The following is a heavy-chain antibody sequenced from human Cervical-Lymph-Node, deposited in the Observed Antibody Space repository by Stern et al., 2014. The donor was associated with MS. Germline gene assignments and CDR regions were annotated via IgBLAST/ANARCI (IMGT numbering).Heavy chain of an antibody. CDR3: VRLPFENN. D-gene: IGHD2/OR15-2a*01. Sequence: EVHLVESGAEVKKPGESLKISCQGSGYRFTSYWVGWVRQMPGKGLEWMGTIYPSDSDVRYSPSFQGQVTIPVDKSNSTAYLQWSSLKASDTGMYFCVRLPFENNWGQGTQVTVSS. J-gene: IGHJ4*02. CDR2: IYPSDSDV. CDR1: GYRFTSYW. V-gene: IGHV5-51*01.